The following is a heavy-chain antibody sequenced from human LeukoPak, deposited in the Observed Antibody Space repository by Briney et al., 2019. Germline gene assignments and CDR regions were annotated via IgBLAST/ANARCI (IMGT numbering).Heavy chain of an antibody. CDR3: AKVETAATATLRGFDY. J-gene: IGHJ4*02. CDR2: IGGSGGST. Sequence: GGSLRLSCAASGFTFSSYAMSWVRQAPGKGLEWVSSIGGSGGSTYYADSVKGRFTISRDNSKNTLYLQMNSLRAEDTAVYYCAKVETAATATLRGFDYWGQGTLVTVSS. D-gene: IGHD6-13*01. CDR1: GFTFSSYA. V-gene: IGHV3-23*01.